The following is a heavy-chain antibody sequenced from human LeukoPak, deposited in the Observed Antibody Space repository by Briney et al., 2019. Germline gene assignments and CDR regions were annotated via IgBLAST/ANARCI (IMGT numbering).Heavy chain of an antibody. CDR1: GFTFDDYA. CDR3: AKGQQLAGGGFDY. D-gene: IGHD6-13*01. CDR2: ISWNSGSI. V-gene: IGHV3-9*01. J-gene: IGHJ4*02. Sequence: GGSLRLSCAASGFTFDDYAMHWVRHAPGKGLEWVSGISWNSGSIDYADSVKGRFTISRDNAKNSLYLQMNSLRAEGTALYYCAKGQQLAGGGFDYWGQGTLVTVSS.